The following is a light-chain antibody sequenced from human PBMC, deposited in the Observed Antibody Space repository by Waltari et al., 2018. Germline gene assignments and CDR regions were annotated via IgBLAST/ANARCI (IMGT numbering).Light chain of an antibody. CDR2: KAS. CDR3: QQYNSYSLLS. Sequence: DIQMTQSPSTLSASVGDRVIFSCRASQSISKWLACYQQKPGKAPKLLSYKASTLESGVPSRCSGSGSGTEFTLTISSLQPEDFATYYCQQYNSYSLLSFGGGTKVEIK. CDR1: QSISKW. J-gene: IGKJ4*01. V-gene: IGKV1-5*03.